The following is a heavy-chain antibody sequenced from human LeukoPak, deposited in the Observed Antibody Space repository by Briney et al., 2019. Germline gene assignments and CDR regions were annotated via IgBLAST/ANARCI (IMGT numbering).Heavy chain of an antibody. J-gene: IGHJ3*02. Sequence: GGSLRLSCAASGFTFSSYGMHWVRQAPGKGLEWVAVISYDGSNKDYADSVKGQFTISRDNSKNTLYLQMNSLRTEDTAVYYCAKDPQHYDGSGYYYVGAFDIWGQGTLVTVSS. CDR3: AKDPQHYDGSGYYYVGAFDI. V-gene: IGHV3-30*18. CDR2: ISYDGSNK. CDR1: GFTFSSYG. D-gene: IGHD3-22*01.